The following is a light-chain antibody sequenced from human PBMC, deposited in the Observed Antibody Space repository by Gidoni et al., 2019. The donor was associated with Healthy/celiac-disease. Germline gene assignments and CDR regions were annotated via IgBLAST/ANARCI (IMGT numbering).Light chain of an antibody. CDR3: AAWDDSLNAEV. CDR1: SSNIGSNT. V-gene: IGLV1-44*01. CDR2: SNN. Sequence: QSVLTQPPSASGTPGQRVTISCSGNSSNIGSNTVNWYQQLPGTAPKLLIYSNNQRPSGVPDRFSGSKSGTSASLAISGLQSEDEADYYCAAWDDSLNAEVFGGGTKLTVL. J-gene: IGLJ3*02.